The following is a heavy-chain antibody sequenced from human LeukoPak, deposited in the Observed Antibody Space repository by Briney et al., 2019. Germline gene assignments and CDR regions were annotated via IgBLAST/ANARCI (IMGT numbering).Heavy chain of an antibody. V-gene: IGHV1-8*01. D-gene: IGHD3-9*01. CDR2: MNPNSGNT. J-gene: IGHJ4*02. Sequence: GASVKVSCEASGYTFTSYDINWVRQATGQGLEWMGWMNPNSGNTGYAQKFQGRVTMTRNTSISTAYMELSSLRSEDTAVYYCARIYYDILTGPLPFDYWGQGTLVTVSS. CDR3: ARIYYDILTGPLPFDY. CDR1: GYTFTSYD.